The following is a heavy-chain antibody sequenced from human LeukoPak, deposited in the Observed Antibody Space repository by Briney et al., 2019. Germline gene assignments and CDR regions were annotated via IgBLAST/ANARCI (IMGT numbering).Heavy chain of an antibody. CDR1: GFTFSSYA. V-gene: IGHV3-21*01. Sequence: GGSLRLSCAASGFTFSSYAMNWVRQAPGKGLEWVSSIISSSSYIYYADSVKGRFTISRDNAKNSLFLQMNSLRAEDTAVYYCARDPVPYSSSWYFDYWGQGTLVTVSS. CDR3: ARDPVPYSSSWYFDY. J-gene: IGHJ4*02. CDR2: IISSSSYI. D-gene: IGHD6-13*01.